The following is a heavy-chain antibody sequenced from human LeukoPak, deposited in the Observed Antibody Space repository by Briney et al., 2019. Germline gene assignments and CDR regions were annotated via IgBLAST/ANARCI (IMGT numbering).Heavy chain of an antibody. CDR1: GFTFSNYW. J-gene: IGHJ4*02. Sequence: GGSLRLSCAASGFTFSNYWMHWVRQAPGKGLVWVSRINSDGINTSYADSVKGRFTISRDNAKNTLNLQMNSLRAEDTAVYYCARVRGLLWFGESDAIGGTFDYWGQGTLVTVSS. CDR3: ARVRGLLWFGESDAIGGTFDY. CDR2: INSDGINT. D-gene: IGHD3-10*01. V-gene: IGHV3-74*01.